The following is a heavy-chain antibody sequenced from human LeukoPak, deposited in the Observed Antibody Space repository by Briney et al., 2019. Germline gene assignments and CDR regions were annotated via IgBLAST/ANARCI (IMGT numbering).Heavy chain of an antibody. CDR3: AKDASLDNSYYYDSSGYYMPLY. J-gene: IGHJ4*02. CDR2: ISGSGGST. Sequence: GGSLRLSCAASGFTFSSYAMSWVRQAPGKGLEWVSAISGSGGSTYYADSVKGRFTISRDNSKNTLYLQMNSLRAEDTAVYYCAKDASLDNSYYYDSSGYYMPLYWGQGTLVTVSS. V-gene: IGHV3-23*01. D-gene: IGHD3-22*01. CDR1: GFTFSSYA.